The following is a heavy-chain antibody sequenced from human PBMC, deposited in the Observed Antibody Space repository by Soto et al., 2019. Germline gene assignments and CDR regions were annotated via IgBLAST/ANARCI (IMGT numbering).Heavy chain of an antibody. D-gene: IGHD3-10*01. CDR2: IFSNDEK. CDR3: ERSARGSFYSYYYMDV. Sequence: QVTLKESGPVLVKPTETLTLTCTVSGFSLSNGKMGVSWVRQPPGKALEWLAHIFSNDEKSYSTSLKSRLTISKDTSKSQVVLSMTNMDPVDTGTYYCERSARGSFYSYYYMDVWGKGTTVTVSS. J-gene: IGHJ6*03. V-gene: IGHV2-26*01. CDR1: GFSLSNGKMG.